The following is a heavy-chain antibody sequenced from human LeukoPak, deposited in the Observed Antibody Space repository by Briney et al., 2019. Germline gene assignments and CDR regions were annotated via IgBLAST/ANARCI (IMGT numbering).Heavy chain of an antibody. Sequence: SGGSLRLSCAAPGFTFSSYWMSWVRQAPGKGLEWVSYISSSSSTIYYADSVKGRFTISRDNAKNSLYLQMNSLRAEDTAVYYCARAGILGDYWGQGTLVTVSS. D-gene: IGHD2/OR15-2a*01. V-gene: IGHV3-48*01. CDR1: GFTFSSYW. CDR3: ARAGILGDY. J-gene: IGHJ4*02. CDR2: ISSSSSTI.